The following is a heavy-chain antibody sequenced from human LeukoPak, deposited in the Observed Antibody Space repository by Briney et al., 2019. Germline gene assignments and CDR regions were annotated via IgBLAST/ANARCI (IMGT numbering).Heavy chain of an antibody. V-gene: IGHV3-74*01. Sequence: GGSLRLSCAASGFTFSNYWIPWVRQAPGKGLVWVSHITNDGSVTSYADSVKGRFTISRDNAKNTLYLQMSSLRAEDTAVYYCARSLRGGVVIIPGYWGQGTLVTVSS. D-gene: IGHD3-3*01. J-gene: IGHJ4*02. CDR2: ITNDGSVT. CDR3: ARSLRGGVVIIPGY. CDR1: GFTFSNYW.